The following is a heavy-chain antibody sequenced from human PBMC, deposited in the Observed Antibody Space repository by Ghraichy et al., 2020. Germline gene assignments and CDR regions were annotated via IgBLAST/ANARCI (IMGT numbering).Heavy chain of an antibody. CDR1: GYIFNSYG. Sequence: ASVKVSCKTSGYIFNSYGITRVRQAPGQGLEWMGWISAHDGNIKYAQNFQGRVTMTTDTSTSTAYMELRSLRSDDTAVYYCARDPPGLWYFDLWGHGTLVTVSS. V-gene: IGHV1-18*01. CDR3: ARDPPGLWYFDL. D-gene: IGHD3/OR15-3a*01. J-gene: IGHJ2*01. CDR2: ISAHDGNI.